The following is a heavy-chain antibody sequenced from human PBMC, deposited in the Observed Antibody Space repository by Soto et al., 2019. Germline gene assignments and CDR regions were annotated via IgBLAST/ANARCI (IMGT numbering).Heavy chain of an antibody. J-gene: IGHJ4*02. CDR1: GGSISSGDYY. CDR3: ARASGYYSGDFDY. CDR2: IYYSGST. D-gene: IGHD3-22*01. Sequence: PSATLSLTCTVSGGSISSGDYYWSWIRQPPGKGLEWIGYIYYSGSTYYNPSLKSRVTISVDTSKNQFSLKLSSVTAADTAVYYCARASGYYSGDFDYWGQGTLVTVSS. V-gene: IGHV4-30-4*01.